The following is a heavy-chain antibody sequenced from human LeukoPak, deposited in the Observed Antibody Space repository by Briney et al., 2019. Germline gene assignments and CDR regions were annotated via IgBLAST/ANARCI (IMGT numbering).Heavy chain of an antibody. Sequence: SETLSLTCTVSGASISSGGYYWSWIRQPPGKGLEWIGYIYYSGSTNYNPSLKSRVTISVDTSKNQFSLKLSSVTAADTAVYHCARDYSGSYYSLDYWGQGTLVTVSS. J-gene: IGHJ4*02. CDR3: ARDYSGSYYSLDY. CDR1: GASISSGGYY. D-gene: IGHD1-26*01. V-gene: IGHV4-61*08. CDR2: IYYSGST.